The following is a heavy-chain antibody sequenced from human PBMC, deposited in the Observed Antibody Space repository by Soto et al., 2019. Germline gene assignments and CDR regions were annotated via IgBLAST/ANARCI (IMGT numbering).Heavy chain of an antibody. Sequence: ASVKVSCKASGYTFTIYYMHWVRQAPGQGLEWMGIINPSGGSTSYAQKLQGRVTMTTDTSTSTAYMELRSLRSDDTAVYYCARSAELTTFDYWGQGTLVTVSS. CDR3: ARSAELTTFDY. D-gene: IGHD1-1*01. CDR2: INPSGGST. V-gene: IGHV1-46*01. CDR1: GYTFTIYY. J-gene: IGHJ4*02.